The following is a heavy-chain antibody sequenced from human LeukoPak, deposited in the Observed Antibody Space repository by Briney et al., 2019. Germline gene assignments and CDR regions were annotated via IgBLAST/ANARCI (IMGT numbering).Heavy chain of an antibody. Sequence: PGGSLRLSCAASGFTFSSYAMSWVRQAPGKGLEWVSAISGSGGSTHYADSVKGRFTISRDNSKNTLYLQMNSLRAEDTAVYYCAKNSRYYDFWSGYAYMDVWGKGTTVTVSS. V-gene: IGHV3-23*01. CDR3: AKNSRYYDFWSGYAYMDV. CDR2: ISGSGGST. D-gene: IGHD3-3*01. CDR1: GFTFSSYA. J-gene: IGHJ6*03.